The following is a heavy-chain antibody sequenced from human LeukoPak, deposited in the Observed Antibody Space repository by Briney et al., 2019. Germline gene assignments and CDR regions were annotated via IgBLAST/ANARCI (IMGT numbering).Heavy chain of an antibody. J-gene: IGHJ6*02. CDR3: ARVAANGYYYYYYGMDV. CDR2: INSDGSST. CDR1: GFTFSSYW. Sequence: GGSLRLSCAASGFTFSSYWMHWVRQAPGKGLVWVSRINSDGSSTSYADSVKGRFTISRDNAKNALYLQMNSLRAEGTAVYYCARVAANGYYYYYYGMDVWGQGTTVTVSS. D-gene: IGHD1-1*01. V-gene: IGHV3-74*01.